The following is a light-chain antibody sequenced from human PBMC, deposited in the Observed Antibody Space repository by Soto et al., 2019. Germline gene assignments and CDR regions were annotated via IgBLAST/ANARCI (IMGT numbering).Light chain of an antibody. CDR1: QSLLLHNGHNY. Sequence: DIVMTQSPLSLPVTPGEPASISCRSSQSLLLHNGHNYLDRYLQKPVQSPKVLIYLSFKRAAGVPDRSSGSASGTDFTLKISRVEAEDVGVYYCIQSRQAPNTFGQGTKLEIK. CDR2: LSF. V-gene: IGKV2-28*01. CDR3: IQSRQAPNT. J-gene: IGKJ2*01.